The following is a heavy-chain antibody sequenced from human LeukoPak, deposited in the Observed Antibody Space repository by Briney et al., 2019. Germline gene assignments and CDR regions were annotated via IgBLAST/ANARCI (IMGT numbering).Heavy chain of an antibody. CDR3: ARGNRRGIVVVPAAIKAYNWFDP. Sequence: SETLSLTCTVSGGFISQEYWSWIRQPPGKGLEWIGYIYNSGSASYNPSLGSRVTISVGTSKNQFSLKLSSVTAADTAVYYCARGNRRGIVVVPAAIKAYNWFDPWGQGTLVTVSS. J-gene: IGHJ5*02. CDR1: GGFISQEY. V-gene: IGHV4-59*12. D-gene: IGHD2-2*01. CDR2: IYNSGSA.